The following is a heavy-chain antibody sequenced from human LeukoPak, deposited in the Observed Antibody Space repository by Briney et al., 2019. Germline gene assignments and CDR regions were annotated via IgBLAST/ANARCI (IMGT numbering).Heavy chain of an antibody. CDR1: RFTFSSYW. CDR2: INSDGSTT. V-gene: IGHV3-74*01. Sequence: GGSLRLSCAASRFTFSSYWMHWVRQAPGKGLVWVSRINSDGSTTSYADSVKGRFTISRDNAENTLYLQVNSLRAEDTAMYYCARSGTSGWSPDYWGQGTLVTVSS. CDR3: ARSGTSGWSPDY. J-gene: IGHJ4*02. D-gene: IGHD6-19*01.